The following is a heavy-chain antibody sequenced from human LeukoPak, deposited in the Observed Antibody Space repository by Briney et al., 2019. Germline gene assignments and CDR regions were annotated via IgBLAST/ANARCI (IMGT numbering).Heavy chain of an antibody. CDR2: INHRGDT. CDR1: GGSFSRYY. D-gene: IGHD1-1*01. Sequence: PSETLSLTCAVYGGSFSRYYWSWIRQSPGKGLEWIAEINHRGDTNYNPSVKSRVTISVDTSKNQFSLKVTSLTAADTAVYFCARGPTISETGYFDYWGHGTLVTVSS. V-gene: IGHV4-34*01. CDR3: ARGPTISETGYFDY. J-gene: IGHJ4*03.